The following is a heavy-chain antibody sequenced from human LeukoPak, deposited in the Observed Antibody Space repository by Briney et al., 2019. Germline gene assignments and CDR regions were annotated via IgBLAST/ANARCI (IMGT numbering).Heavy chain of an antibody. CDR3: AKYSSSWNIDY. D-gene: IGHD6-13*01. J-gene: IGHJ4*02. V-gene: IGHV4-4*02. CDR1: GGSISSSNW. CDR2: IDHSGCT. Sequence: SETLSLTCAVSGGSISSSNWWSWVRQPPGKGLEWIGEIDHSGCTNYNPSLKSRVTISVDKSKNQFSLKLRYVTAADTAAYYCAKYSSSWNIDYWGQGTLVTVSS.